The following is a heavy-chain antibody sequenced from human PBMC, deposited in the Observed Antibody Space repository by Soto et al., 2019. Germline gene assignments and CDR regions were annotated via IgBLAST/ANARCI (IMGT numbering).Heavy chain of an antibody. V-gene: IGHV3-23*01. CDR1: GFTFSSYT. CDR3: AKAPQLVQRPAWFDY. CDR2: ISGSGGST. D-gene: IGHD6-13*01. Sequence: PGGSLRLSCAASGFTFSSYTMSWVRQAPGKGLEWVSAISGSGGSTYYADSVKGRFTISRDNSKNTLYLQMNSLRAEDTAVYYCAKAPQLVQRPAWFDYWGQGTLVTVSS. J-gene: IGHJ4*02.